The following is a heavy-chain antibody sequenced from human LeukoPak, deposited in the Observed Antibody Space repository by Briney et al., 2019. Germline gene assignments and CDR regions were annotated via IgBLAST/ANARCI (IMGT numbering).Heavy chain of an antibody. CDR1: GYTFTGDY. V-gene: IGHV1-2*02. J-gene: IGHJ4*02. CDR3: ARARMSLGDFDS. CDR2: INPNSGGT. D-gene: IGHD3-10*01. Sequence: ASVKVSCKASGYTFTGDYMHWVRQAPGHGLEWMGWINPNSGGTNYAQKFQGRVTVTRDTSISTAYMELSRLRSDDTAVCYCARARMSLGDFDSWGQGTLVTVSS.